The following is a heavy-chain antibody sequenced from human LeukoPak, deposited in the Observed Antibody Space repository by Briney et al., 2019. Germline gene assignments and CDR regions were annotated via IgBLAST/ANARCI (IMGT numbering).Heavy chain of an antibody. J-gene: IGHJ4*02. Sequence: SETLSLTRTVSGGSISSYYWSWIRPPAGKGLEWIGRIYTSGSTNYNASLKSRVRMSVDTPKNQFSLKLSSVTAADTAVFYCARENSGSYREFDYWGQGTLVTVSS. CDR1: GGSISSYY. CDR3: ARENSGSYREFDY. D-gene: IGHD1-26*01. V-gene: IGHV4-4*07. CDR2: IYTSGST.